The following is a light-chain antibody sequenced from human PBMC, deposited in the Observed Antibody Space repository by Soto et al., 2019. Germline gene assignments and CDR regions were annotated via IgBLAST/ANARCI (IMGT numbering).Light chain of an antibody. CDR3: QHFGSSPPWP. CDR1: QSDSSNY. Sequence: ENVLTQSPGTLSLSPGERATLSCRASQSDSSNYLAWYQQKPGQAPRLLISGASSRATGIPDRFRGSGSGTDFTLTISRLQPADFAVYYCQHFGSSPPWPFGQGTKVE. J-gene: IGKJ1*01. V-gene: IGKV3-20*01. CDR2: GAS.